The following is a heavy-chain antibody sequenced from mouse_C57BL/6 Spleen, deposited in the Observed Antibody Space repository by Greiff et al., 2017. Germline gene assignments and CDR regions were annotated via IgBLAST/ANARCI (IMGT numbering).Heavy chain of an antibody. J-gene: IGHJ4*01. V-gene: IGHV7-3*01. Sequence: EVMLVESGGGLVQPGGSLSLSCAASGFTFTDYYMSWVRQPPGKALEWLGFIRNKANGYTTEYSASVKGRFTISRDNSQSILYLQMNALRAEDSATYFCARCYYGSSYPYAMDYWGQGTSVTVSS. CDR3: ARCYYGSSYPYAMDY. CDR2: IRNKANGYTT. CDR1: GFTFTDYY. D-gene: IGHD1-1*01.